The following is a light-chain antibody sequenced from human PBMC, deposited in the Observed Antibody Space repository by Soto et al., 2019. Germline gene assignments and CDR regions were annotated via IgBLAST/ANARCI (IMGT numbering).Light chain of an antibody. CDR2: AAS. CDR3: QQYKNWPPLT. J-gene: IGKJ4*01. CDR1: QSVGSS. V-gene: IGKV3-15*01. Sequence: EIVMTQSPATLSVSPGETATLSCRASQSVGSSVAWYQHKRGQAPRLLILAASTRATGVPARFSGGGSGTDFTLTISSLQSEDFAAYYCQQYKNWPPLTFGGGTTVEIK.